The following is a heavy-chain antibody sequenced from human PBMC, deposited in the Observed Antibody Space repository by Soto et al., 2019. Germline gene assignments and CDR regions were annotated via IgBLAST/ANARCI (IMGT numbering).Heavy chain of an antibody. CDR2: VGGNSVST. CDR3: VKARGSSTRWGYYYMDV. J-gene: IGHJ6*03. D-gene: IGHD6-6*01. CDR1: GFTFSSSA. V-gene: IGHV3-23*01. Sequence: EVRLLESGGDLIQPGGSLRLSCAASGFTFSSSAMSWVRQAPDKGLEWVSAVGGNSVSTFYADSVKGRFTISKDSSKNTLFLQMNSVRAEDTAVYYCVKARGSSTRWGYYYMDVWGKGTTVTVS.